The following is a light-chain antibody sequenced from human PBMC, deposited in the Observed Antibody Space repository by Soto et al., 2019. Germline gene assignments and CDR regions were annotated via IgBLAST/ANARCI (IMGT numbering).Light chain of an antibody. CDR1: SSNIWTPYD. CDR3: QSYDSSLSGYVI. Sequence: QAVLTQPPSVSGAPGQRVTISCTGSSSNIWTPYDVHWYQQLPGTAPKLLIYGNSNRPSGVPDRFSGSKSGTSASLAITGLQADDEADYYCQSYDSSLSGYVIFGGRTKVTVL. J-gene: IGLJ2*01. V-gene: IGLV1-40*01. CDR2: GNS.